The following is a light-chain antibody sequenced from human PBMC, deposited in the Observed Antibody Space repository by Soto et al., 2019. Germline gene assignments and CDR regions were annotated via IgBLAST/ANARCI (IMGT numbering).Light chain of an antibody. CDR1: SSNIGNNF. CDR2: DDH. CDR3: ESWDSSLSAVL. J-gene: IGLJ3*02. V-gene: IGLV1-51*01. Sequence: QPVLTQPPSVSAAPGQKVTISCSGNSSNIGNNFVSWYLQPPGTAPKVLIYDDHKRPSGIPDRFSGFKSGTSATLGITGLQTGDEADYYCESWDSSLSAVLFGGGTKLTVL.